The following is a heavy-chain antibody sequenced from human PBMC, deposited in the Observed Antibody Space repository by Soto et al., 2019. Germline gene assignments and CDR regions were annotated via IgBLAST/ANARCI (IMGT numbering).Heavy chain of an antibody. D-gene: IGHD6-6*01. V-gene: IGHV3-30*18. CDR3: AKAMFPQPVLYSSSPGVDC. CDR2: ISYDGSHK. Sequence: PGGSLRLSCAASGFTVSSYGIHWVRQPPGNGLEWVAVISYDGSHKFYADSVKGRFTLSRDVSKGTLYLQMNSLRAEDTAVYYCAKAMFPQPVLYSSSPGVDCWGPGTLVTVSS. J-gene: IGHJ4*02. CDR1: GFTVSSYG.